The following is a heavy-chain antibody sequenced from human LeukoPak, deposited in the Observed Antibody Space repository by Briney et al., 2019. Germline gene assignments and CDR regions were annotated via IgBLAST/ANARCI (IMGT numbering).Heavy chain of an antibody. V-gene: IGHV3-11*06. D-gene: IGHD5-24*01. J-gene: IGHJ5*02. CDR2: ISSSSYI. CDR3: ARGGMAASSTGFDP. CDR1: GFTFSDYY. Sequence: GGSLRLSCAASGFTFSDYYMSWIRQAPGKRLEWVSYISSSSYIYYADSVKGRFTISRDNAKNSLYLQMNSLRAEDTAVYYCARGGMAASSTGFDPWGQGTLVTVSS.